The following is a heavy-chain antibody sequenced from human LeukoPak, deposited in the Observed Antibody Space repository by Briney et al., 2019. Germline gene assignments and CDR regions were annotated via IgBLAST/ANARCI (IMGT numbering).Heavy chain of an antibody. CDR3: ARRMMVGSNFDF. Sequence: SETLSLTCTVSGAPIRGYSWNWIRQPPGKGLEWIGYIHNTGTATYNPSLKSRVTMSVDTSKDQFSLKLSSVTAADTAVYYCARRMMVGSNFDFWGQGILVTVSS. V-gene: IGHV4-59*08. CDR2: IHNTGTA. J-gene: IGHJ4*02. CDR1: GAPIRGYS. D-gene: IGHD1-26*01.